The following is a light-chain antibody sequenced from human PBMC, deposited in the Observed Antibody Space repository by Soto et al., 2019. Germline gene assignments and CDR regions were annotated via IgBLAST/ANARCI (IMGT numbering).Light chain of an antibody. Sequence: DIQMTQSQSSLSASVGDRVTITCRASQSISSYLNWYQQKPGKAPKILIYAASSLQSGVPSRFCGSGSGTEFNLTISSLQPEDFATYYCQQRYSTPRTFGQGTKLEIK. CDR1: QSISSY. J-gene: IGKJ2*01. V-gene: IGKV1-39*01. CDR2: AAS. CDR3: QQRYSTPRT.